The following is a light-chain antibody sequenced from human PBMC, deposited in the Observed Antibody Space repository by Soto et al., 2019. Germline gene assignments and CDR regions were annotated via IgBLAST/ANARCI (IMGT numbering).Light chain of an antibody. Sequence: QSVLTQPPSVSGAPGQRVTISCTGSSSNIGAGYNVHWYQQVPGTAPKLLIYGDSNRPSGVPDRFSGSKSGTSASLAITGHQAEYEADYYCQSYDSSLSGWLFGGGTKLTVL. CDR1: SSNIGAGYN. V-gene: IGLV1-40*01. CDR3: QSYDSSLSGWL. CDR2: GDS. J-gene: IGLJ3*02.